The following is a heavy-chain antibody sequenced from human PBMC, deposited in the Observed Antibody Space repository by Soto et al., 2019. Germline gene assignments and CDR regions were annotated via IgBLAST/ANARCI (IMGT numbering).Heavy chain of an antibody. CDR3: ARDPRWELPDY. CDR1: GGSVSSGSYY. Sequence: PSETLSLTCTVSGGSVSSGSYYWSWIRQPPGKGLGWIGYIYYSGSTNYNPSLKSRVTISVDTSKNQFSLKLSSVTAADTAVYYCARDPRWELPDYWGQGTLVTVSS. V-gene: IGHV4-61*01. D-gene: IGHD1-26*01. CDR2: IYYSGST. J-gene: IGHJ4*02.